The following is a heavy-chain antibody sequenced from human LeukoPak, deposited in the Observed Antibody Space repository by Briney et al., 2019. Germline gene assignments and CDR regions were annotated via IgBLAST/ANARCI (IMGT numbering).Heavy chain of an antibody. CDR1: GGSISSGVYY. CDR2: IYYSGST. D-gene: IGHD3-22*01. V-gene: IGHV4-31*03. Sequence: SETLSLTCTVSGGSISSGVYYWSWIRQHPGKGLEWIGYIYYSGSTYYNPSLKSRVTISVDTSKNQFSLKLSSVTAADTAVYYCARYYYDSSGYYSSHAFDIWGQGTMVTVSS. CDR3: ARYYYDSSGYYSSHAFDI. J-gene: IGHJ3*02.